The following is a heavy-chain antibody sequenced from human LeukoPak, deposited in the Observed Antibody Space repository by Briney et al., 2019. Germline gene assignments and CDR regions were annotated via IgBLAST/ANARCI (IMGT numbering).Heavy chain of an antibody. CDR2: IYHGGST. CDR1: GGSISSSNW. Sequence: SETLSLTRAVSGGSISSSNWWSWVRQPPGKGLEWIGEIYHGGSTNYNPSLKSRVTMSVDKSKNQFSLELSSVTAADTAVYYCARGEEHGSGTVHFDYWGQGILVTVSS. J-gene: IGHJ4*02. D-gene: IGHD3-10*01. V-gene: IGHV4-4*02. CDR3: ARGEEHGSGTVHFDY.